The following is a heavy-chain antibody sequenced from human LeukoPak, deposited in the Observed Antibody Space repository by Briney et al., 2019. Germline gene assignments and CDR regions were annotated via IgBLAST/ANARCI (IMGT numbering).Heavy chain of an antibody. V-gene: IGHV3-7*01. D-gene: IGHD3-10*01. J-gene: IGHJ3*02. Sequence: GGSLRLSCAASGFTFSSYWMSWVRQAPGKGLEWVANIKQDGSEKYYVDSVKGRFTISRDNAKNSLYLQMNSLRAEDTAVYYCAAHKMVRGVIGAFDIWGQGTMVTVSS. CDR1: GFTFSSYW. CDR2: IKQDGSEK. CDR3: AAHKMVRGVIGAFDI.